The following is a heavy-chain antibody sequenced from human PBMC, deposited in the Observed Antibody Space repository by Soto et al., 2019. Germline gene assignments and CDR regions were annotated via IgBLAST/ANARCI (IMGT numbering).Heavy chain of an antibody. D-gene: IGHD3-3*01. CDR1: GFTFSSYW. J-gene: IGHJ3*02. CDR3: ARESTSYYDFWSGYYFDAFDI. CDR2: IKQDGSEK. Sequence: GGSLRLSCAASGFTFSSYWMSWVRQAPGKGLEWVANIKQDGSEKYYVDSVKGRFTISRDNAKNSLYLQMNSLRAEDTAVYYCARESTSYYDFWSGYYFDAFDIWGQGTMVTVSS. V-gene: IGHV3-7*01.